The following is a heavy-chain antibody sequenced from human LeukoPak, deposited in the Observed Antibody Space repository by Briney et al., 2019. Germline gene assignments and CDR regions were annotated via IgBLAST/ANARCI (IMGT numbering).Heavy chain of an antibody. CDR1: GFTFSSYG. D-gene: IGHD2-21*02. J-gene: IGHJ5*02. CDR3: AKDQHIVVVTAIHGKTRVHNWFDP. V-gene: IGHV3-30*18. CDR2: ISYDGSNK. Sequence: GSLRLSCAASGFTFSSYGMHWVRQAPGKGLEWVAVISYDGSNKYYADSVKGRFTISRDNSKNTLYLQMNSLRAEDTAVYYCAKDQHIVVVTAIHGKTRVHNWFDPWGQGTLVTVSS.